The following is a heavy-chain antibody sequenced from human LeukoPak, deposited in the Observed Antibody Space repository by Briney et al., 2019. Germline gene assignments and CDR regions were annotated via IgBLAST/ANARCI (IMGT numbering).Heavy chain of an antibody. CDR2: IYHSGST. CDR3: ARVGTYNWFDP. V-gene: IGHV4-30-2*01. CDR1: GGSISNGGYY. J-gene: IGHJ5*02. Sequence: SQTLSLTCTVSGGSISNGGYYWSWVRQPPGRGLEWIGHIYHSGSTSYSPSLKSRVTISLDTSANQFSLRLTSVTAADTAVYYCARVGTYNWFDPWGQGTLVTVSS. D-gene: IGHD1-14*01.